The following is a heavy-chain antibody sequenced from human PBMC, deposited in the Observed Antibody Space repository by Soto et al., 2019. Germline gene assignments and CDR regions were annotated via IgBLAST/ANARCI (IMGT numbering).Heavy chain of an antibody. J-gene: IGHJ6*02. D-gene: IGHD2-15*01. CDR2: ISGSGGST. CDR1: GFTFSSYA. V-gene: IGHV3-23*01. CDR3: ANLEDAGYYYYGMDV. Sequence: GGSLRLSCAASGFTFSSYAMSWVRQAPGKGLEWVSAISGSGGSTYYADSVKGRFTISRDNSKNTLYLQMNSLRAEDTAVYYCANLEDAGYYYYGMDVWGQGTTVTVSS.